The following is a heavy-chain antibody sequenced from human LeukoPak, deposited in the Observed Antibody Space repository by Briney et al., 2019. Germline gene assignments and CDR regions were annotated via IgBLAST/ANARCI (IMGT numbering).Heavy chain of an antibody. CDR1: GYTFTSYY. J-gene: IGHJ6*03. Sequence: ASVKVSCKASGYTFTSYYMHWVRQAPGQGLEWMGIINPSGGSTSYAQKFQGRVTMTRDMSTSTVYMELSSLRSEDTAVYYCARGPGQDLYYYYYMDVWGKGTTVTVSS. CDR2: INPSGGST. V-gene: IGHV1-46*01. D-gene: IGHD2-15*01. CDR3: ARGPGQDLYYYYYMDV.